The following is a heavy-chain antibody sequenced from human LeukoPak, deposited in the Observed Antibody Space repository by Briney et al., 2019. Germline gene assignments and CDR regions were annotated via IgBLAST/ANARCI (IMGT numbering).Heavy chain of an antibody. CDR3: ARAVAGRWYFDL. CDR2: IYYSGST. Sequence: PSETLSLTCTVSGGSISSSSYYWGWTRQPPGKGLEWIGSIYYSGSTNYNPSLKSRVTISVDTSKNQFSLKLSSVTAADTAVYYCARAVAGRWYFDLWGRGTLVTVSS. D-gene: IGHD6-19*01. V-gene: IGHV4-39*07. CDR1: GGSISSSSYY. J-gene: IGHJ2*01.